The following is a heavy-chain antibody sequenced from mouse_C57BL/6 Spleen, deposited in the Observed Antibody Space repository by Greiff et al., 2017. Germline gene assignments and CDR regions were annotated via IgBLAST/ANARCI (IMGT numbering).Heavy chain of an antibody. CDR3: ARLYGNCVWYFDV. J-gene: IGHJ1*03. CDR1: GFTFTDYY. V-gene: IGHV7-3*01. D-gene: IGHD2-1*01. Sequence: EVKLVESGGGLVQPGGSLSLSCAASGFTFTDYYMSWVRQPPGKALEWLGFIRNKANGYTTEYSASVKGRFTNSRANSQSILYLQMNALRAEDSATYFCARLYGNCVWYFDVWGTGTTVTVSS. CDR2: IRNKANGYTT.